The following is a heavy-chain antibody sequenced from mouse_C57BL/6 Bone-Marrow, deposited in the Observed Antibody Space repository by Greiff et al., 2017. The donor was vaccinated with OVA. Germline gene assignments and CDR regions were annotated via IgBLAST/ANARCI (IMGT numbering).Heavy chain of an antibody. CDR2: ISYDGSN. Sequence: EVQLVESGPGLVKPSQSLSLTCSVTGYSITSGYYWNWIRQFPGNKLEWMGYISYDGSNNYNPSLKNRISITRDTSKNQFFLKLNSVTTEDTATYYCAREGSSYPFAYWGQGTLVTVSA. V-gene: IGHV3-6*01. J-gene: IGHJ3*01. CDR3: AREGSSYPFAY. D-gene: IGHD1-1*01. CDR1: GYSITSGYY.